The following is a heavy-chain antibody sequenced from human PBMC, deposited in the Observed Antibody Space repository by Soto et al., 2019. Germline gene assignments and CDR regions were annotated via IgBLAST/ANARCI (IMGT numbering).Heavy chain of an antibody. D-gene: IGHD3-22*01. CDR1: GFTFSNYW. J-gene: IGHJ6*02. V-gene: IGHV3-7*04. CDR3: ARDRWNYDISGYYCYYCGMDV. Sequence: EVQLVESGGGLVQPGESLRLSCAASGFTFSNYWMSWVRQAPGKGLEWVANIKQDGSDKCYVDSVKGRFTISRDNAKNSLYMQMNRLRAEDTAVYYCARDRWNYDISGYYCYYCGMDVWGQGTTVTVSS. CDR2: IKQDGSDK.